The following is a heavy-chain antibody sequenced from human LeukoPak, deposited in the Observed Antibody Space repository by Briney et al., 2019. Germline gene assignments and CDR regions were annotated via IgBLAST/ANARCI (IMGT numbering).Heavy chain of an antibody. CDR1: KFTFSNYG. V-gene: IGHV3-30*03. D-gene: IGHD3-22*01. CDR3: ASEASSYYYDSSGLSD. J-gene: IGHJ4*02. CDR2: VSSDGGTK. Sequence: PGGSLRLSCTASKFTFSNYGMQWVRQAPGKGLEWVAVVSSDGGTKYYADSVKGRFTISRDNSRNTMYLQMDSLRAEDTAVYYCASEASSYYYDSSGLSDWGQGTLVTVSS.